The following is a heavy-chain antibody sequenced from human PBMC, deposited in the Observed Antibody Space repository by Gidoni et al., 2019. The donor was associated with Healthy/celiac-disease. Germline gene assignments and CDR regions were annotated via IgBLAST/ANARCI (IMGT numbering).Heavy chain of an antibody. CDR1: GGSFSGYY. CDR2: INHSGST. Sequence: QVQLQQWGAGLLKPSETLSLTCAVYGGSFSGYYWSWIRQPPGKGLEWIGEINHSGSTNYNPSLKSRVTISVDTSKNQFSLKLSSVTAADTAVYYCATYTTIAAAGIDYWGQGTLVTVSS. V-gene: IGHV4-34*01. CDR3: ATYTTIAAAGIDY. D-gene: IGHD6-13*01. J-gene: IGHJ4*02.